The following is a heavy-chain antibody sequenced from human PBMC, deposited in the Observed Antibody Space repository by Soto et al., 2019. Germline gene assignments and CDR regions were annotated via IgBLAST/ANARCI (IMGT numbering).Heavy chain of an antibody. CDR3: ARAPPEGYCSGGSCPTYYFDY. J-gene: IGHJ4*02. D-gene: IGHD2-15*01. Sequence: QVQLVQSGAEVKKPGSSVKVSCKASGGTFSSYAISWVRQAPGQGLEWMGGIIPIFGTANYAQKFQGRVTITADKSTSTAYMELSSLRSEDTAVSYCARAPPEGYCSGGSCPTYYFDYWGQGTLVTVSS. CDR2: IIPIFGTA. CDR1: GGTFSSYA. V-gene: IGHV1-69*06.